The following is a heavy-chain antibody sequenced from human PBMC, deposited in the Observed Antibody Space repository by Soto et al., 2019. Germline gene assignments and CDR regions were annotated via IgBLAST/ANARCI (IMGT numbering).Heavy chain of an antibody. CDR2: IYYSGST. Sequence: NPSETLSLTCTVSGGSISSYYWSWIRQPPGKGLEWIGYIYYSGSTNYNPSLKSRLTISVDTSKNQFSLKLSSVTAADTAVYYCARSAAAGYGMDVWGQGTTVTVSS. D-gene: IGHD6-13*01. CDR3: ARSAAAGYGMDV. J-gene: IGHJ6*02. V-gene: IGHV4-59*01. CDR1: GGSISSYY.